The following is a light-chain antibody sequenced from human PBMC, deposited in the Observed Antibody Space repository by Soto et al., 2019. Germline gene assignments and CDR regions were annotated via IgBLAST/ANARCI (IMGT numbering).Light chain of an antibody. CDR2: NNH. CDR1: SSNVGSNS. CDR3: AAWDDSLNGVI. Sequence: QSVLTQPPSASGTPGQRVTISCSGSSSNVGSNSVSWFQQLPGTAPKLLIYNNHQRPSGVPDRFSGSKSGTLASLAISGLQSEDEADYYCAAWDDSLNGVIFGGGTKLTVL. V-gene: IGLV1-44*01. J-gene: IGLJ2*01.